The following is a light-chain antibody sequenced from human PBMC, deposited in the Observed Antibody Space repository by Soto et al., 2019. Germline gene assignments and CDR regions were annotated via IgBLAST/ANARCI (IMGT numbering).Light chain of an antibody. V-gene: IGKV3-15*01. CDR1: QSVSSK. CDR3: QQYNDWFSIT. Sequence: EIVMTQSPATLSVSPGERAALSCRASQSVSSKLAWYRQRPGQAPRLVIYDTSTRATGVPARFSGSGSGTEFNLTISSLQSEDFGVYYCQQYNDWFSITFGQGKRLEIK. J-gene: IGKJ5*01. CDR2: DTS.